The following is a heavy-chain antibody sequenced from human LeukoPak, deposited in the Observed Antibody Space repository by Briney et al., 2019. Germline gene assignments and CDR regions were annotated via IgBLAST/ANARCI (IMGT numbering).Heavy chain of an antibody. CDR2: ISAYNGNT. Sequence: ASVKVSCEASGYTFTSYGISWVRQAPGQGLEWMGWISAYNGNTNYAQKLQGRVTMTTDTSTSTAYMELRSLRSDDTAVYYCARVLYYYDSSGLDAFDIWGQGTMVTVSS. CDR1: GYTFTSYG. V-gene: IGHV1-18*01. J-gene: IGHJ3*02. CDR3: ARVLYYYDSSGLDAFDI. D-gene: IGHD3-22*01.